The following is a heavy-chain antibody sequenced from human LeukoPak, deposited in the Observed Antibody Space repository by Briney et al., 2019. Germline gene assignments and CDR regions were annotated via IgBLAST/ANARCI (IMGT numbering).Heavy chain of an antibody. Sequence: GGSLRLSCTASGFTFSSFNMYWVRQAPGKGLEWLANIKHDGSEKDYVDSVKGRFTISRDNAKNSLYLQMNSLRVEDTAVCYCAGTNGYWGQGTLVTVPS. CDR2: IKHDGSEK. CDR3: AGTNGY. V-gene: IGHV3-7*05. J-gene: IGHJ4*02. CDR1: GFTFSSFN.